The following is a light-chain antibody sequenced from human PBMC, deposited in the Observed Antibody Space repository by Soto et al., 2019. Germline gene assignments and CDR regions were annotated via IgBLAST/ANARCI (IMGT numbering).Light chain of an antibody. V-gene: IGLV2-14*03. CDR2: DVS. J-gene: IGLJ1*01. Sequence: QSVLTQPASVSGSPLQSITISCTGTSSDVGGYNYVSWYQRHPGKAPKLMIFDVSNRPSGVSNRFSGSKSANTASLTISGLQAEDEADYFCSSYTSSTTPYVFGTGTKVT. CDR1: SSDVGGYNY. CDR3: SSYTSSTTPYV.